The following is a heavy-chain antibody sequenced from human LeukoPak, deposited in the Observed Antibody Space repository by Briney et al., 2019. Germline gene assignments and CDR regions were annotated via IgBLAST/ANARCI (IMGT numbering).Heavy chain of an antibody. CDR2: IRYDGSNK. CDR1: GFIFNTYV. CDR3: AKDGGSDPDSFDI. D-gene: IGHD2-15*01. Sequence: GGSLRLSCAASGFIFNTYVMHWVRQAPGKGLEWLAFIRYDGSNKNYADSVKGRCTISRDNTKNSLYLQMNSLRAEDTAVYYCAKDGGSDPDSFDIWGQGTMVTVSS. J-gene: IGHJ3*02. V-gene: IGHV3-30*02.